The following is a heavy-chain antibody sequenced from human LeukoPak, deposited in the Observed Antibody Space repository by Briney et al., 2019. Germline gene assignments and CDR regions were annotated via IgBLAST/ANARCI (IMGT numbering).Heavy chain of an antibody. CDR2: IYYSGST. V-gene: IGHV4-59*01. Sequence: SETLSLTCTVSGGSISSYYWSWIRQPPGKGLEWIGYIYYSGSTNYNPSLKSRVTISVDTSKNQFSLKLSSVTAADTAVYYCARRVEADIAVDYFDYWGQGTLVTVSS. J-gene: IGHJ4*02. CDR1: GGSISSYY. CDR3: ARRVEADIAVDYFDY. D-gene: IGHD6-19*01.